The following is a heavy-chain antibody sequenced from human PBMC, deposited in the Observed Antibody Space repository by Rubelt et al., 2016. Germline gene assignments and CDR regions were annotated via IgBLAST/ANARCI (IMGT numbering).Heavy chain of an antibody. Sequence: QVQLQESGPGLVKPSETLSLSCTVSGGSIGSYYWSWIRQPPGMGLEWIGNIYYSGRTNYNPTPKSTVPIPLDTPTNQFSLNLTSVTAADTAVYYCARDDSYGPRDWGQGILVTVSS. CDR3: ARDDSYGPRD. CDR2: IYYSGRT. V-gene: IGHV4-59*12. J-gene: IGHJ4*02. CDR1: GGSIGSYY. D-gene: IGHD5-18*01.